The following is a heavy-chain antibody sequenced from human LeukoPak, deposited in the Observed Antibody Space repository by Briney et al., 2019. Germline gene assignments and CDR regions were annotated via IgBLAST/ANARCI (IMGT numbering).Heavy chain of an antibody. CDR3: ARRWAAAGTLDY. V-gene: IGHV5-51*01. Sequence: GESLRISCQGSGYSFSSYWIAWVRRMPGKGLEWMGIIYPGDSDIRYSPSFQGQVTISADRSISTAYLQWSRLKASDTVMYYCARRWAAAGTLDYWGQGSLVTVSS. CDR2: IYPGDSDI. CDR1: GYSFSSYW. D-gene: IGHD6-13*01. J-gene: IGHJ4*02.